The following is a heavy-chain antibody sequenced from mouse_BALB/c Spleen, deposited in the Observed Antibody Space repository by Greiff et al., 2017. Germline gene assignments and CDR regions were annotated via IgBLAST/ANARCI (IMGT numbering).Heavy chain of an antibody. J-gene: IGHJ4*01. D-gene: IGHD1-1*01. CDR1: GYTFSSYW. CDR2: ILPGSGST. V-gene: IGHV1-9*01. CDR3: VRGDGSSSYYAMDY. Sequence: VQLQESGAELMKPGASVKISCKATGYTFSSYWIEWVKQRPGHGLEWIGEILPGSGSTNYNEKFKGKATFTADTSSNTAYMQLSSLTSEDSAVYYCVRGDGSSSYYAMDYWGQGTSVTVSS.